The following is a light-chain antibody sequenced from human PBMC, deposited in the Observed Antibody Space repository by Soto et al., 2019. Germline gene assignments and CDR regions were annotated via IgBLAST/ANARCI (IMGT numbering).Light chain of an antibody. CDR1: SSDVGGYNY. Sequence: QSTLTQPASVSGTPGQSITISCTGTSSDVGGYNYVSWYQHHPGKAPRLIIYDVSNRPSGVSNRFSGSKSGNTASLTISGLQAEDEADYHCSSYTSSSTSVLFGGGTKVTV. V-gene: IGLV2-14*03. CDR2: DVS. CDR3: SSYTSSSTSVL. J-gene: IGLJ2*01.